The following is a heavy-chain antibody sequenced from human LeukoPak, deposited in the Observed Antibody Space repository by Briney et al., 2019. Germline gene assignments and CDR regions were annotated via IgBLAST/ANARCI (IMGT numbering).Heavy chain of an antibody. CDR3: ARDLGITMVRGAFDY. CDR1: GGSFSGYY. CDR2: INHSGST. D-gene: IGHD3-10*01. V-gene: IGHV4-34*01. J-gene: IGHJ4*02. Sequence: SETLSLTCAVYGGSFSGYYWSWIRQPPGKGLEWIGEINHSGSTNYNPSLKSRVTILVDTSKNQFSLKLSSVTAADTAVYYCARDLGITMVRGAFDYWGQGTLVTVSS.